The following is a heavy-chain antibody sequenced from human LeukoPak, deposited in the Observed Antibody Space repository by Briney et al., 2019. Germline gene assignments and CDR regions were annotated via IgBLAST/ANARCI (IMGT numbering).Heavy chain of an antibody. CDR2: IYYSGST. CDR1: GGSISSYY. D-gene: IGHD4-17*01. V-gene: IGHV4-59*01. CDR3: ARDSGYGDSNFGY. Sequence: SETVSLTCTVSGGSISSYYWSWIRQPPGKGLEWIGYIYYSGSTNYNPSPKSRVTISVDTSKNHFSLKLSSVTAADTAVYYCARDSGYGDSNFGYWGQGTVDRLSS. J-gene: IGHJ4*02.